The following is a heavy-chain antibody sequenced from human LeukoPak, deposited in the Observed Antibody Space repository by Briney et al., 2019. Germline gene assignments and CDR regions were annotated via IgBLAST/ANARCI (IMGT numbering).Heavy chain of an antibody. D-gene: IGHD2-2*01. CDR2: ISSGSSYI. CDR1: GFTFSTYS. V-gene: IGHV3-21*01. CDR3: ARYCSSPRCLYYCHMDV. J-gene: IGHJ6*03. Sequence: GGSLRLSCAASGFTFSTYSMNWVRQAPGKGLEWVSSISSGSSYIYYADSVKGRFTISRDDAKNPLYLQMNILRAEDTAVYYCARYCSSPRCLYYCHMDVWGQGTAVTVSS.